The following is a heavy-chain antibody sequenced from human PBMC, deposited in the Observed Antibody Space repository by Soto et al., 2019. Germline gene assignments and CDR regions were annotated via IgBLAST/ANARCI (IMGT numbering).Heavy chain of an antibody. CDR2: INSDGSST. V-gene: IGHV3-74*01. J-gene: IGHJ6*02. D-gene: IGHD3-22*01. CDR1: GFTFSSYW. CDR3: ASSPGDYDSSGGYGMDV. Sequence: EVQLVASGGGLVQPGGSLRLSCAASGFTFSSYWMHWVRQAPGKGLVWVSRINSDGSSTSYADSVKGRFTISRDNAKNTLYLQMNSLRAEDTAVYYCASSPGDYDSSGGYGMDVWGQGTTVTVSS.